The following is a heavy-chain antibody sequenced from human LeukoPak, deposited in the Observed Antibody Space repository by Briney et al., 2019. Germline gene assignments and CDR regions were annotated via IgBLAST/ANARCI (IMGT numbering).Heavy chain of an antibody. D-gene: IGHD3-22*01. V-gene: IGHV1-2*02. Sequence: VASVKVSCKASGYTFTSYDINWVRQAPGQGLEWMGWINPNSGGTNYAQKFQGRVTMTRDTSISTAYMELSSLRSEDTAVYYCAREGYYDSSGYGEWGQGTLVTVSS. CDR2: INPNSGGT. CDR1: GYTFTSYD. CDR3: AREGYYDSSGYGE. J-gene: IGHJ4*02.